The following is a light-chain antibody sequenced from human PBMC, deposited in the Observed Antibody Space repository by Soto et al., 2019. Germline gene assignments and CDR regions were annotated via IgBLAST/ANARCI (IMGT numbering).Light chain of an antibody. CDR1: HNIERW. Sequence: IQMTQSPSTLSASVGDRVTFTCRASHNIERWMAWYQQKPGKAPSLLIFDASTLHSGVPSRFSGSGSGTDFTLTISSLQPDDCATYYCQQFAISTTFGQGTKVEVK. J-gene: IGKJ1*01. CDR2: DAS. CDR3: QQFAISTT. V-gene: IGKV1-5*01.